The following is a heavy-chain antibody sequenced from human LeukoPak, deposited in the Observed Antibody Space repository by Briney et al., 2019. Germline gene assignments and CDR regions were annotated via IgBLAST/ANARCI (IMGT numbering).Heavy chain of an antibody. D-gene: IGHD4-17*01. J-gene: IGHJ4*02. CDR2: ISPSGGST. CDR3: ARTYGDYPNYYFDY. CDR1: GYTFTSYY. V-gene: IGHV1-46*01. Sequence: ASVKVSCKASGYTFTSYYIHWVRQAPGQGLEWMGIISPSGGSTSYAQKFQGRVTMIRDTSTSTVYMELRSLRSEDTAVYYCARTYGDYPNYYFDYWGQGTLVTVSS.